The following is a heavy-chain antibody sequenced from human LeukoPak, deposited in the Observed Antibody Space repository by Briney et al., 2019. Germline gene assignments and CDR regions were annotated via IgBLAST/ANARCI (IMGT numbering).Heavy chain of an antibody. CDR2: IFSNGDT. J-gene: IGHJ4*02. D-gene: IGHD5-24*01. CDR1: EFTVSRNY. CDR3: TRDQMNY. V-gene: IGHV3-53*01. Sequence: GGSPRLSCTASEFTVSRNYMLWVRQAPGKGLEWVSLIFSNGDTHYADSVKGRFTISRDTSKNTVSLQMNSLRVEGTAMYYCTRDQMNYWGQGTLVTVSS.